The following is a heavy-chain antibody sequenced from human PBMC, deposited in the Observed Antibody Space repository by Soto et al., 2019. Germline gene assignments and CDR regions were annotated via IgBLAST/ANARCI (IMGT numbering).Heavy chain of an antibody. CDR2: FSSTVST. Sequence: PSGTLSLTCTVAGACVSRVLDYWTRIRKPPGKGPEWIGYFSSTVSTYFNPSLKSRVTLSVDTSKSLFSMNLRSVTAADTAVYYCDRDSSTCKCPFDYWRKGTMVTVPS. CDR3: DRDSSTCKCPFDY. D-gene: IGHD2-2*01. CDR1: GACVSRVLDY. J-gene: IGHJ4*02. V-gene: IGHV4-30-4*08.